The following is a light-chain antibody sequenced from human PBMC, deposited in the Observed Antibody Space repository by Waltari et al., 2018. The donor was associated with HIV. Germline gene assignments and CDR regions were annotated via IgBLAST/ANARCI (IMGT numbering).Light chain of an antibody. CDR1: ASDIGYFDY. J-gene: IGLJ1*01. Sequence: QSALTQPRSVSGSPGQSVTISCTGTASDIGYFDYVSWYQQYPGKAPQVIIYEVFQRPSGVPDRFTASKSGITASRTISGLQDEDEADYYCCSYAGTYTYVFGSGTTVTVL. V-gene: IGLV2-11*01. CDR2: EVF. CDR3: CSYAGTYTYV.